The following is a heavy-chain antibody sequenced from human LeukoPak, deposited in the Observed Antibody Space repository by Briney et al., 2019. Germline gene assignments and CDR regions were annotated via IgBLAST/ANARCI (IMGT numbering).Heavy chain of an antibody. CDR3: ARSPNVVGHRGARTFDI. D-gene: IGHD2-15*01. J-gene: IGHJ3*02. CDR2: IYYSGST. Sequence: SETLSLTCTVSGGSISSYYWSWIRQPPGKGLEWIGYIYYSGSTNYNPSLKSRVTISVDTSKNQFSLKLSSVTAADTAVYYCARSPNVVGHRGARTFDIWGQGTMVTVSS. CDR1: GGSISSYY. V-gene: IGHV4-59*08.